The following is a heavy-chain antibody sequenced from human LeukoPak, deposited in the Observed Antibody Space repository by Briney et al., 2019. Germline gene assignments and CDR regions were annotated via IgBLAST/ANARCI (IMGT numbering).Heavy chain of an antibody. CDR1: GFTFSSYA. CDR3: ARRGDCSSTSCYMDNWFDP. Sequence: GSLRLSCAASGFTFSSYAMSWIRQPPGKGLEWIGYIYYSGSTNYNPSLKSRVTISVDTSKNQFSLKLSSVTAADTAVYYCARRGDCSSTSCYMDNWFDPWGQGTLVTVSS. V-gene: IGHV4-59*08. CDR2: IYYSGST. D-gene: IGHD2-2*02. J-gene: IGHJ5*02.